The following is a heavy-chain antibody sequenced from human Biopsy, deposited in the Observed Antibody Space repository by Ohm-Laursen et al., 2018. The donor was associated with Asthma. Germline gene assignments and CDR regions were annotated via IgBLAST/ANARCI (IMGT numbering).Heavy chain of an antibody. Sequence: SAKVSCKSLGGTFNTYVIGWVRQAPGQGLEWMGGINSVFGTTTYPQKFQDRVTITADDSTSTVYMELSSLRSEDTAVYYCARKAGSCISRTCYSLDLWGQGTLVTVSP. V-gene: IGHV1-69*13. CDR2: INSVFGTT. D-gene: IGHD2-2*01. CDR1: GGTFNTYV. J-gene: IGHJ5*02. CDR3: ARKAGSCISRTCYSLDL.